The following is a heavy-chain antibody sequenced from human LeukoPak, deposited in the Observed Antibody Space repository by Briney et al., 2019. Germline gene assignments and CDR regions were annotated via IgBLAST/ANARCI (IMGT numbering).Heavy chain of an antibody. CDR1: GYTFTTYD. CDR2: MSPNSGNT. CDR3: ARRQHNPLDY. D-gene: IGHD1-14*01. J-gene: IGHJ4*02. Sequence: ASVKVSCTPSGYTFTTYDINWVRQATGQGLEWMGWMSPNSGNTGYAQKFQGRVTLTRNTSISTAYMELSSLRSEDTAVYYCARRQHNPLDYWGQGTLVTVSS. V-gene: IGHV1-8*01.